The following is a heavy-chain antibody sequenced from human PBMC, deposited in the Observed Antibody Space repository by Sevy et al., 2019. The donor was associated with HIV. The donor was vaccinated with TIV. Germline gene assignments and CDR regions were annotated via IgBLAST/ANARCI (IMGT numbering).Heavy chain of an antibody. CDR2: IKSKTDGGTT. CDR3: TGLLWFGELPVY. J-gene: IGHJ4*02. D-gene: IGHD3-10*01. V-gene: IGHV3-15*07. Sequence: GGSLRLSCAASGFTFSNAWMNWVRQAPGKGLEWVGRIKSKTDGGTTDYAAPVKGRFTISRDDSKNTLYLQMNSLKTEDTAVYYCTGLLWFGELPVYWGQGTLVTVSS. CDR1: GFTFSNAW.